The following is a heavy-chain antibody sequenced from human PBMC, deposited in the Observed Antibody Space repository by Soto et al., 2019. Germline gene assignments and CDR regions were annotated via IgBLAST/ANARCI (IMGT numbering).Heavy chain of an antibody. J-gene: IGHJ3*02. CDR1: GFTFSSYE. V-gene: IGHV3-48*03. Sequence: GGSLRLSCAASGFTFSSYEMNWVRQAPGKGLEWVSYISSSGSTIYYADSVKGRFTISRDNAKNSLYLQMNSLSAEDTAVYYCARPLQYYDFWSGNIGAFDIWGQGTMVTVSS. CDR3: ARPLQYYDFWSGNIGAFDI. D-gene: IGHD3-3*01. CDR2: ISSSGSTI.